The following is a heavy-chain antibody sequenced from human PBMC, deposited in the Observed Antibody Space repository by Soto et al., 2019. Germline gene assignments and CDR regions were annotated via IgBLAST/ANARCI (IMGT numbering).Heavy chain of an antibody. Sequence: AGSLRLSCAVSGFTCSSYDMSLVRQAPGKGLAWVSTIIVGGSTHYEDSVQGRFTISRDTSKNTVYLHMNSLTAGDTAVYYCAKATATGGGAFEIYGQGTMVTVS. V-gene: IGHV3-23*01. J-gene: IGHJ3*02. CDR1: GFTCSSYD. CDR3: AKATATGGGAFEI. D-gene: IGHD2-8*02. CDR2: IIVGGST.